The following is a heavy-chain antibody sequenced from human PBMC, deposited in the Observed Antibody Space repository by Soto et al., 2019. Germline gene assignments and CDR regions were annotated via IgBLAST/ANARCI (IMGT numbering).Heavy chain of an antibody. CDR2: IDSRGRTL. V-gene: IGHV3-11*01. D-gene: IGHD6-6*01. J-gene: IGHJ4*02. CDR1: VFTFTDYS. Sequence: GGPLRLSCAASVFTFTDYSMSWIRQAPGKGLEWLAFIDSRGRTLSYADSVKGRFTISRDNAKNSLYLQMHSLRADDTAVYYCARQAARNYIDSWGQGDVVTVSS. CDR3: ARQAARNYIDS.